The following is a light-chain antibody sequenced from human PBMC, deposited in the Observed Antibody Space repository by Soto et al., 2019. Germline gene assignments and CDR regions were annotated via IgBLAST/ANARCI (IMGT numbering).Light chain of an antibody. CDR1: SSDVGGYKY. Sequence: QSALTQPASVSESPGQSIAISCTGTSSDVGGYKYVSWYQQHPGKAPKLLIYDVSNRPSGVSDRFSGSKSGNTASLTISGLQSEDEADYYCSSYTSSSSYVFGTGTKVTVL. CDR2: DVS. J-gene: IGLJ1*01. CDR3: SSYTSSSSYV. V-gene: IGLV2-14*01.